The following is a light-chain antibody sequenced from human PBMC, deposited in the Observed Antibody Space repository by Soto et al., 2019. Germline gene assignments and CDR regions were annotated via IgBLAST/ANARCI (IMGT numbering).Light chain of an antibody. CDR2: GAS. J-gene: IGKJ2*01. CDR3: QKYGSSPYT. Sequence: EIVLTQSPGTLSLSPGERATLSCRASQSVSSSYLAWYQQKPGQAPWLLIYGASSRATGITDRFSGSGSGSDFTFTISRLELEDFAVYYCQKYGSSPYTFGQATKLEIK. V-gene: IGKV3-20*01. CDR1: QSVSSSY.